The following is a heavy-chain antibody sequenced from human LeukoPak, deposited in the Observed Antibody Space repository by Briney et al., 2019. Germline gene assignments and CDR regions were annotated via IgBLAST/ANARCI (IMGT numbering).Heavy chain of an antibody. CDR3: AGETYYYDSSSPGAFDI. Sequence: PSETLSLTCTVSGGSISSYYWSWIRQPPGKGLEWIGRIYTSGSTNYNPSLKSRVTMSVDTSKNQFSLKLSSVTAADTAVYYCAGETYYYDSSSPGAFDIWGQGTMVTVSS. J-gene: IGHJ3*02. CDR1: GGSISSYY. CDR2: IYTSGST. D-gene: IGHD3-22*01. V-gene: IGHV4-4*07.